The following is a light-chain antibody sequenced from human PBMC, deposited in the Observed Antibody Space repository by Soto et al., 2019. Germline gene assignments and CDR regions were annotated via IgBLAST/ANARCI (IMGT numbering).Light chain of an antibody. CDR2: AAS. J-gene: IGKJ2*01. CDR1: QGISNY. V-gene: IGKV1-9*01. Sequence: DIQLTQSPSFLSASVGDTFTITCRASQGISNYLAWYQQKPGKAPELLIYAASTLQSGVPSRFSGSGSGTEFTLTISSLQPEDFATYYCQHLRSHPYTFGQGTKLEIK. CDR3: QHLRSHPYT.